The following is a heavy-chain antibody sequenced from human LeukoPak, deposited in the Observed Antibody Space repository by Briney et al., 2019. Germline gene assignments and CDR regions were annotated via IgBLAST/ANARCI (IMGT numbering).Heavy chain of an antibody. D-gene: IGHD6-13*01. J-gene: IGHJ4*02. CDR3: ARHFRSSSWSKFDY. CDR1: GGSFSGYY. V-gene: IGHV4-34*01. Sequence: SETLSLTCAVYGGSFSGYYWSWIRQPPGKGLEWIGEINHSGSTNYNPSLKSRVTISVDTSKNQFSLKLSSVTAADTAVYYCARHFRSSSWSKFDYWGQGTLVTVSS. CDR2: INHSGST.